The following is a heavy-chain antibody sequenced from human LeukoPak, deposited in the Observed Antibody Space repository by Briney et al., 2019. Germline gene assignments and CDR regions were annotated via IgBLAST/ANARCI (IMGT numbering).Heavy chain of an antibody. V-gene: IGHV4-59*01. J-gene: IGHJ5*02. CDR2: IYYCGST. Sequence: SETLSLTCTVSGGSISSYYRSWIRQPPGKGLEWIGYIYYCGSTNYNPSLKSRVTISVDTSKNQFSLKLSSVTAADTAVYYCARGARPLSPGTYNWFDPWGQGTLVTVSS. CDR3: ARGARPLSPGTYNWFDP. CDR1: GGSISSYY. D-gene: IGHD2/OR15-2a*01.